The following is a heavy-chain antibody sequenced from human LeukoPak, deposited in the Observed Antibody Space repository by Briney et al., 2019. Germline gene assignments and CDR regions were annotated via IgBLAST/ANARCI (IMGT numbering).Heavy chain of an antibody. CDR1: GVPFSNYY. D-gene: IGHD6-19*01. V-gene: IGHV4-34*01. Sequence: SETLSLTCAVSGVPFSNYYWSWVRQSPRQGLEWIGEINHSGYTNYNPSLKSRVTMSIDTSKNQFSLILTSVTAADAGVYYCTRAVAGRPDWGQGTLVTVSS. CDR3: TRAVAGRPD. CDR2: INHSGYT. J-gene: IGHJ4*02.